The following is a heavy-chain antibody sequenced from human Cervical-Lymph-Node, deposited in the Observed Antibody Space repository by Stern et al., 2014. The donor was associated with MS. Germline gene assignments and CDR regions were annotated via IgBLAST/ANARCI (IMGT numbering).Heavy chain of an antibody. CDR1: GGSIRTFS. J-gene: IGHJ4*02. V-gene: IGHV4-59*01. CDR3: ARHSVGVKDFDS. Sequence: VQLVESGQGLVKPSETLSHTCTGSGGSIRTFSWSWNRQPQGRGLEWIGCGYYNGTTTHNPSLKSRVTMSVDTSKSQLSLRLHSVTAADTAVYYCARHSVGVKDFDSWGQGTLVTVSS. CDR2: GYYNGTT. D-gene: IGHD4-23*01.